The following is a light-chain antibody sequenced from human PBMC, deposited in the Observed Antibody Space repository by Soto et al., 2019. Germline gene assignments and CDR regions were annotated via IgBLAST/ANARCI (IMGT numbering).Light chain of an antibody. V-gene: IGLV2-8*01. CDR3: SSYAGDNSFA. J-gene: IGLJ1*01. CDR2: EVS. CDR1: SSYVGASNY. Sequence: QSVLTQPPSASGSPGQSVTISCTGTSSYVGASNYVSWYQQHSDKAPKLMIYEVSKRPSGVPDRFSGSKSGNTASLTVSGLQAEDEADYYCSSYAGDNSFAFGSGTRSPS.